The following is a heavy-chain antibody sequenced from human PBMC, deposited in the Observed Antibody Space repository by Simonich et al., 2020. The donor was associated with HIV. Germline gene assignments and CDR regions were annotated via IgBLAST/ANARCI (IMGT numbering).Heavy chain of an antibody. Sequence: EVQLVESGGGLVQPGGALRLTCAASGFTFSSYWMSWVRKEPGKGLEWVANKKKDGSEKYYVDSVKGRFTSSRDNAKNSLYLQMNSLRAEDTAVYYCARSPTFGYSGYDDAFDIWGQGTMVTVSS. CDR1: GFTFSSYW. D-gene: IGHD5-12*01. CDR3: ARSPTFGYSGYDDAFDI. J-gene: IGHJ3*02. CDR2: KKKDGSEK. V-gene: IGHV3-7*01.